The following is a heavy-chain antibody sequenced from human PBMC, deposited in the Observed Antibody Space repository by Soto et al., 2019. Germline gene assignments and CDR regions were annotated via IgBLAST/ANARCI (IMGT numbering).Heavy chain of an antibody. V-gene: IGHV4-4*02. CDR3: ARVYSYDILTGRGDAFDI. J-gene: IGHJ3*02. D-gene: IGHD3-9*01. Sequence: SETLSLTCAVSGGSISSSNWWSWVRQPPGKGLEWIGEIYHSGSTNYNPSLKSRVTISVDKSKNQFSLKLSSVTAADTAVYYCARVYSYDILTGRGDAFDIWGQGTMVTVPS. CDR2: IYHSGST. CDR1: GGSISSSNW.